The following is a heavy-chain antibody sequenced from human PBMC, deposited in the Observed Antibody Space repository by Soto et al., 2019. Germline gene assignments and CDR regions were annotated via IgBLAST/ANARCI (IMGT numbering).Heavy chain of an antibody. CDR2: INHSGST. D-gene: IGHD3-3*01. CDR3: ARAVGGYDFWSASYYYYYYMDV. J-gene: IGHJ6*03. V-gene: IGHV4-34*01. CDR1: GGSFSGYY. Sequence: QVQLQQWGAGLLKPSETLSLTCAVYGGSFSGYYWSWIRQPPGRGLEWIGEINHSGSTNYNPSLKSRVTMSVDTSKNQFSLKLSSVTAADTAVYFCARAVGGYDFWSASYYYYYYMDVWGKGTTVTFSS.